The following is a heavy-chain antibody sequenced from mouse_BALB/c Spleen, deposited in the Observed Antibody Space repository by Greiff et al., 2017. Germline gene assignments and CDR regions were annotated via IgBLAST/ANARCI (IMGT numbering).Heavy chain of an antibody. CDR2: ISSGGSYT. Sequence: EVKLMESGGDLVKPGGSLKLSCAASGFTFSSYGMSWVRQTPDKRLEWVATISSGGSYTYYPDSVKGRFTISRDNAKNTLYLQMSSLKSEDTAMYYCARQRYDGAWFAYWGQGTLVTVSA. CDR3: ARQRYDGAWFAY. J-gene: IGHJ3*01. V-gene: IGHV5-6*01. CDR1: GFTFSSYG. D-gene: IGHD2-14*01.